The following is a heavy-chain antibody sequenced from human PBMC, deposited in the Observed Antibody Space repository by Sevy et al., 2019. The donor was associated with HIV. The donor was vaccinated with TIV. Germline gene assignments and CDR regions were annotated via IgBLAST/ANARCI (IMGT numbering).Heavy chain of an antibody. D-gene: IGHD3-9*01. J-gene: IGHJ6*02. CDR1: GLSVTNNG. Sequence: GGTLRLSCEVSGLSVTNNGMQWVRQAPGKGLEWVAVISYDGINKYHGDSVKGRFIISRDRSKNTLYLQMNILRIEDTAVYYCAKDFTGFYGMDVWGQGTTVTVSS. CDR3: AKDFTGFYGMDV. V-gene: IGHV3-30*18. CDR2: ISYDGINK.